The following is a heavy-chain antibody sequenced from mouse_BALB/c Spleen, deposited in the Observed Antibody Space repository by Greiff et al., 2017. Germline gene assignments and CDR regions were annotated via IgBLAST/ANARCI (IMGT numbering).Heavy chain of an antibody. CDR3: ARGAVYDGYQAWFAY. J-gene: IGHJ3*01. V-gene: IGHV2-6-7*01. D-gene: IGHD2-3*01. CDR2: IWGDGST. Sequence: VQGVESGPGLVAPSQSLSITCTVSGFSLTGYGVNWVRQPPGKGLEWLGMIWGDGSTDYNSALKSRLSISKDNSKSQVFLKMNSLQTDDTARYYCARGAVYDGYQAWFAYWGQGTLVTVSA. CDR1: GFSLTGYG.